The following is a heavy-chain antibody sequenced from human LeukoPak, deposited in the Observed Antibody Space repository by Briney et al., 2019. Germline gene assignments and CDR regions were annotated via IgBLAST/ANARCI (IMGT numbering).Heavy chain of an antibody. CDR1: GFTVSSNY. CDR3: ARHYYYDSSGYWALY. Sequence: GGSLRLSCAASGFTVSSNYMSWVRQAPGKGLEWVSVIYSGGSTYYADSVKGRFTISRDNSKNTLYLQMNSLRAEDTAVYYCARHYYYDSSGYWALYWGQGNLVTVSS. J-gene: IGHJ4*02. D-gene: IGHD3-22*01. CDR2: IYSGGST. V-gene: IGHV3-53*01.